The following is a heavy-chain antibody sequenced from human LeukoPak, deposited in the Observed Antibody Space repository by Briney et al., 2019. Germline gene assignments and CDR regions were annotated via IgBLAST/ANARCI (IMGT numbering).Heavy chain of an antibody. J-gene: IGHJ4*02. Sequence: PSETLSLTCTVSGGSISSYYWSWIRQPPGKGLEWIGYIYYSGSTNYNPSLKSRVTISVDTSKNQFSLKLSSVTAADTAVYYCARDAGLAYCGGDCYLDYWGQGTLVTVSS. CDR1: GGSISSYY. CDR2: IYYSGST. CDR3: ARDAGLAYCGGDCYLDY. D-gene: IGHD2-21*02. V-gene: IGHV4-59*01.